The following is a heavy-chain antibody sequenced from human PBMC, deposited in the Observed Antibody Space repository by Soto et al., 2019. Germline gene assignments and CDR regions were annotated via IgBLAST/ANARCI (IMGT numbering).Heavy chain of an antibody. D-gene: IGHD3-3*01. CDR3: ARAHDYDFWSGFLFYGMDV. CDR2: ISSTGGST. CDR1: RFTFSNYA. Sequence: PGGSLRLSCAASRFTFSNYAMSWVCQAPGKGLEWVSGISSTGGSTYYADSVKGRFTISRDNSKNTLDLQMSSLRAEDTAIYYCARAHDYDFWSGFLFYGMDVWGQGTTVTVSS. V-gene: IGHV3-23*01. J-gene: IGHJ6*02.